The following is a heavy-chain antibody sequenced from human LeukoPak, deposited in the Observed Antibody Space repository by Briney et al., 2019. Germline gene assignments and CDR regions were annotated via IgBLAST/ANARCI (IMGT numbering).Heavy chain of an antibody. Sequence: GGSLRLSWAGSESSFITYPMNSVRQAPGKGLEWVATISGSGRSTYYADSVKGRFTISRDNSKHTLFLQMASLRAEDTAVYYCVKASSSSWSSFDYWGQGTLVTVSS. D-gene: IGHD6-13*01. CDR2: ISGSGRST. CDR1: ESSFITYP. V-gene: IGHV3-23*01. CDR3: VKASSSSWSSFDY. J-gene: IGHJ4*02.